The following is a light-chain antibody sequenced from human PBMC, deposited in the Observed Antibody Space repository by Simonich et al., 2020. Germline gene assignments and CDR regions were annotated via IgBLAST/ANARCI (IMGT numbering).Light chain of an antibody. J-gene: IGKJ1*01. CDR1: LSVLYSSNNKNY. CDR2: WAS. Sequence: DIVMTQSPDSLAVSLGERATINCKSSLSVLYSSNNKNYLAWYQQKPGQPPKLLIYWASTRESGVPDRFSGSGSGTDFTLTIRSLQAEDVAVYYCQQYYSTPPWTFGQGTKVEIK. V-gene: IGKV4-1*01. CDR3: QQYYSTPPWT.